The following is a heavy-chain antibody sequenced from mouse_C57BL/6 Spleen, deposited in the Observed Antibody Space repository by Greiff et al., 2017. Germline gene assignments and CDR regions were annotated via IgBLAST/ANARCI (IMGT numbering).Heavy chain of an antibody. CDR3: ARDGYYGPGYFDV. V-gene: IGHV1-53*01. J-gene: IGHJ1*03. D-gene: IGHD2-3*01. CDR1: GYTFTSYW. CDR2: INPSNGGT. Sequence: VQLQQPGTELVKPGASVKLSCKASGYTFTSYWMHWVKQRPGQGLEWIGNINPSNGGTNYNEKFKSKATLTVDKSSSTAYMQLSSLTSEDSAVYYCARDGYYGPGYFDVWGTGTTVTVSS.